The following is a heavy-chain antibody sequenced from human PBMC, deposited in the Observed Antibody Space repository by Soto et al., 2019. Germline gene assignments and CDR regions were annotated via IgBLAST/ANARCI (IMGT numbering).Heavy chain of an antibody. CDR2: IYPGDSDT. D-gene: IGHD4-17*01. CDR3: ARRAGSRDYGGGDFDY. CDR1: GYSFTSYW. Sequence: GESLKISCKGSGYSFTSYWIGWVRQMPGKGLEWMGIIYPGDSDTRYSPSFQGQVTISADKSISTAYLQWSSLKASDTAMYYCARRAGSRDYGGGDFDYWGQGTLVTVSS. J-gene: IGHJ4*02. V-gene: IGHV5-51*01.